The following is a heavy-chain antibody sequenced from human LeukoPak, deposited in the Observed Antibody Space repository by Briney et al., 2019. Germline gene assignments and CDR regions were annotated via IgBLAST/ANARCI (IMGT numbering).Heavy chain of an antibody. J-gene: IGHJ4*02. CDR3: ARDGTSTDDC. CDR1: GYXFSNFG. V-gene: IGHV1-18*01. CDR2: ISGNNDNP. Sequence: ASVKVSCKTSGYXFSNFGISWVRQAPGQGLKWMGWISGNNDNPNYGQKFQGRFTVTTDSSTSTAYMELRNLRSDDTAVYYCARDGTSTDDCWGQGTLVTVSS. D-gene: IGHD2-2*01.